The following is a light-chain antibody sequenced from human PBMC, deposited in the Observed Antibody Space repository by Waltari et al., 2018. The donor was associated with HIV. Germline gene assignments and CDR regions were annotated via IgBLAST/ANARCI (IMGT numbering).Light chain of an antibody. V-gene: IGLV1-44*01. Sequence: QSVLTQPPSASGTPGQPAIISCYGNSSTIGNNDVPWYQHFPGVAPRLLVYMNNYRPSGVPDRFSGSRSGTSASLIIAGLQSEDEANYYCATWDDSLNGVFGGGTKLTVL. CDR2: MNN. CDR3: ATWDDSLNGV. CDR1: SSTIGNND. J-gene: IGLJ3*02.